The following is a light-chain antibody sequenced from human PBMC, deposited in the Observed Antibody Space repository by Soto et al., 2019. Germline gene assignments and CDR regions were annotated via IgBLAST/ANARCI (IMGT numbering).Light chain of an antibody. J-gene: IGLJ3*02. CDR2: EVN. Sequence: QSALTQPASVSGSPGQSIAISCTGTSSDVGGYNYVSWYQQHPGKAPKLIIYEVNNRPSGVSDRFSGSKSGNTASLTISGLQAEDEADYYCSSYTSISTLAFGGGTKVTVL. CDR3: SSYTSISTLA. V-gene: IGLV2-14*01. CDR1: SSDVGGYNY.